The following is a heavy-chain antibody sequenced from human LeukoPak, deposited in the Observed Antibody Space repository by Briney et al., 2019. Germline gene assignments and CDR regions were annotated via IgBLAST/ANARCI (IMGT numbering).Heavy chain of an antibody. CDR2: INHSGST. CDR3: ARHNEVTANDY. D-gene: IGHD2-21*02. Sequence: SETLSLTCAVYGGSFSGYYWSWIRQPPGKGLEWIGEINHSGSTNYNPSLKSRVTISVDTSKNQFSLKLSSVTAADTAVYYCARHNEVTANDYWGQGTLVTVSS. J-gene: IGHJ4*02. CDR1: GGSFSGYY. V-gene: IGHV4-34*01.